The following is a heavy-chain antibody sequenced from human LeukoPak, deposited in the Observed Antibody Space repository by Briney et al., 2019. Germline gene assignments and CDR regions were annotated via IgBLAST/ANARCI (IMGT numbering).Heavy chain of an antibody. Sequence: SSETLSLTCAVSGGSISSGGYSWSWIRQPPGKGLEWIGYIYYSGSTYYNPSLKGRVTISVDRSKNQFSLKLSSVTAADTAVYYCARERPGFGVVVTDHWGQGSLVTVSS. CDR2: IYYSGST. J-gene: IGHJ4*02. D-gene: IGHD3-3*01. CDR1: GGSISSGGYS. V-gene: IGHV4-30-2*01. CDR3: ARERPGFGVVVTDH.